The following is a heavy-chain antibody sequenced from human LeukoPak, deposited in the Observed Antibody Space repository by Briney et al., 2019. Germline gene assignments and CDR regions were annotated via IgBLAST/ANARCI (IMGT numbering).Heavy chain of an antibody. Sequence: SVKVSCKASGGTFSSYAISWVRQAPGQGVEWMGGIIPFFGTANYAQTFQGRVTITADASTSAAYMELSSLRSEHTAVYYCARDPDYGDYVGIRSTSDYWGQGTLVTVSS. CDR3: ARDPDYGDYVGIRSTSDY. D-gene: IGHD4-17*01. CDR2: IIPFFGTA. V-gene: IGHV1-69*13. CDR1: GGTFSSYA. J-gene: IGHJ4*02.